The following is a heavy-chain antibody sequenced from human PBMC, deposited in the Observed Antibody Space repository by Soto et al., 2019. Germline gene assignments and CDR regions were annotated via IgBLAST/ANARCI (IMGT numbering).Heavy chain of an antibody. CDR3: ARRTPRPLRAGSMDV. J-gene: IGHJ6*02. V-gene: IGHV4-34*12. D-gene: IGHD3-9*01. CDR1: GGSFSGYL. CDR2: IFHNGTS. Sequence: XTLSLTCAVYGGSFSGYLWTWIRQPPGEGLEWVGDIFHNGTSNFNPSLKGRVTISVDMSKNKFSLRLTSVTAEDTSVYFCARRTPRPLRAGSMDVWGQGNTVTVS.